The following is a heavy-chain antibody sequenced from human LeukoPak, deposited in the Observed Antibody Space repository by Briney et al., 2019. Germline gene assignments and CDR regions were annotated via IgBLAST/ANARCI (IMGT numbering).Heavy chain of an antibody. J-gene: IGHJ6*02. CDR3: ARPNVYCGGDCYTSAYYYYYGMDV. D-gene: IGHD2-21*02. CDR1: GYTFTGYY. V-gene: IGHV1-2*02. Sequence: ASAKVSCKASGYTFTGYYMHWVRQAPGQGLEWMGWINPNIGRTNYAQKFQGRVTMTRDTSISTAYMELSRLRSDDTAVYYCARPNVYCGGDCYTSAYYYYYGMDVWGQGTTVTVSS. CDR2: INPNIGRT.